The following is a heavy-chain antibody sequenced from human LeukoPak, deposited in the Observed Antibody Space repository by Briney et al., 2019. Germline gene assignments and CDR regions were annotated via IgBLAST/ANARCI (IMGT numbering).Heavy chain of an antibody. CDR2: IYHSGST. D-gene: IGHD6-6*01. V-gene: IGHV4-30-2*01. CDR3: ARTSIAARRANAFDI. CDR1: GVSISSGGYS. J-gene: IGHJ3*02. Sequence: SQTLSLTCTVSGVSISSGGYSWRWIRQPPGKGLEWIGYIYHSGSTYYNPSLKSRVTISVDRSKNQFSLKLSSVTAADTAVYYCARTSIAARRANAFDIWGLGTMVTVSS.